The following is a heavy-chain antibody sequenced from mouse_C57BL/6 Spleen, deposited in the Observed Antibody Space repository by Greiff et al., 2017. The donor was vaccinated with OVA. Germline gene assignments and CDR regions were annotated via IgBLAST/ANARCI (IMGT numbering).Heavy chain of an antibody. V-gene: IGHV1-4*01. Sequence: VKLMESGAELARPGASVKMSCKASGYTFTSYTMHWVKQRPGQGLEWIGYINPSSGYTKYNQKFKDKATLTADKSSSTAYMQLSSLTSEDSAVYYCARSRGSCDYWGQGTTLTVSS. CDR2: INPSSGYT. J-gene: IGHJ2*01. CDR1: GYTFTSYT. CDR3: ARSRGSCDY. D-gene: IGHD6-1*01.